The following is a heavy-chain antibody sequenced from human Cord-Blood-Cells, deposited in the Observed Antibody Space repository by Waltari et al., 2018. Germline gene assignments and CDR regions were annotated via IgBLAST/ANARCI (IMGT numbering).Heavy chain of an antibody. J-gene: IGHJ1*01. CDR2: IIPIFGTA. D-gene: IGHD5-12*01. V-gene: IGHV1-69*01. Sequence: QVQLVQAGAEVKKPGSSVKVSCKATGGTFSSYAISWVGQAPGQGLEWMGGIIPIFGTANDAQKFQGRVTITADESTSTAYMELSSLRSEDTAVYYCARWICCNLYFQHWGQGTLVTVSS. CDR3: ARWICCNLYFQH. CDR1: GGTFSSYA.